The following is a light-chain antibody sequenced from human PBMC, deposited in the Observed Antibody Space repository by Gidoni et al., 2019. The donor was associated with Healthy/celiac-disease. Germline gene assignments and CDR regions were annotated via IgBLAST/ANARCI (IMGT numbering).Light chain of an antibody. CDR2: DAS. J-gene: IGKJ4*01. CDR1: QSITNN. Sequence: ELVLTPSPATLSLSPGDGSTLSCTSSQSITNNLAWYQQKPVQPPRLLIFDASTRATGVPARFSASGSGTDFTLTISSLDLEDFAIYYCQQRSNWPRGTFGGGTKLEIK. CDR3: QQRSNWPRGT. V-gene: IGKV3-11*01.